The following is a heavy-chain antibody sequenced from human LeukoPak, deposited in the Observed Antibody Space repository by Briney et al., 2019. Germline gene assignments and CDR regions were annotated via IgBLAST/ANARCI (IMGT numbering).Heavy chain of an antibody. V-gene: IGHV1-46*01. J-gene: IGHJ4*02. CDR3: ARDQEGFDY. Sequence: GGSVKVSCKASGYTFTSNYIHWVRQAPGQGLEWMGMIYPRDGSTSYAQKFQGRVTVTRDTSTSTVHMELSGLRSEDTAVYCCARDQEGFDYWGQGTLVTVSS. CDR2: IYPRDGST. CDR1: GYTFTSNY.